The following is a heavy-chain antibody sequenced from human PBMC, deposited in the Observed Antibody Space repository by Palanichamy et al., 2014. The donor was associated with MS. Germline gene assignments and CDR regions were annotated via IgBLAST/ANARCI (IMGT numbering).Heavy chain of an antibody. J-gene: IGHJ4*02. CDR3: ARWESNTKRFDY. CDR1: GDNVPSNSAA. CDR2: TYYRSKWSN. V-gene: IGHV6-1*01. D-gene: IGHD1-26*01. Sequence: QVQLQQSGPGLVKPSQTLSLTCAISGDNVPSNSAAWNWIRQSPSRGLEWLGRTYYRSKWSNDYAGSVKRRITINSDTSKNQFSLQLNSVTPEDRAVYYCARWESNTKRFDYWGQGTLVTVSS.